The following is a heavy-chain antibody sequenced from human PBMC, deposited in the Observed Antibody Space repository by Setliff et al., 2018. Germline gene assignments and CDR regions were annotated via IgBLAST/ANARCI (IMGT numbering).Heavy chain of an antibody. CDR2: IKQDGSEK. Sequence: GESLRLSCAASGFTFSSYWMSWVRQAPGKGLEWVANIKQDGSEKYYVDSVKGRFTISRDNAKNSLYLQMNSLRAEDTAVYYCARDYYDSSGYYDYFDYWGQGTLVTVSS. CDR1: GFTFSSYW. V-gene: IGHV3-7*01. J-gene: IGHJ4*02. CDR3: ARDYYDSSGYYDYFDY. D-gene: IGHD3-22*01.